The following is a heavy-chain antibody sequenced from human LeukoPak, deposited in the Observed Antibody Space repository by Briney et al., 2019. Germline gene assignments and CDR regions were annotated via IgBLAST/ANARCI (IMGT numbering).Heavy chain of an antibody. V-gene: IGHV4-34*01. CDR2: INHSGST. Sequence: SETLSLTCAVYGGSFSGYYWSWIRQPPGKGLEWIGEINHSGSTNYNPSLKSRATISVDTSKNQFSLKLSSVTAADTAVYYCARAKSDYGPYYYYYGMDVWGQGTTVTVSS. CDR3: ARAKSDYGPYYYYYGMDV. D-gene: IGHD4-17*01. CDR1: GGSFSGYY. J-gene: IGHJ6*02.